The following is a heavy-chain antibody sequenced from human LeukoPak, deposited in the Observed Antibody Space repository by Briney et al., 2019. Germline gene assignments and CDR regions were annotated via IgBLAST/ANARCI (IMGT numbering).Heavy chain of an antibody. CDR1: GFIFSSYA. J-gene: IGHJ6*02. V-gene: IGHV3-30-3*01. D-gene: IGHD3-16*02. CDR2: ISYHGSNK. CDR3: AREMMITFGGVIAIKPYGMDV. Sequence: PGRPLRLSCAASGFIFSSYAMHWVRQAPGKGLEWVAVISYHGSNKHYADSVKGRFTISRDNSKNTLYLQMNSLRAEDTAVYYCAREMMITFGGVIAIKPYGMDVWGQGTTVTVSS.